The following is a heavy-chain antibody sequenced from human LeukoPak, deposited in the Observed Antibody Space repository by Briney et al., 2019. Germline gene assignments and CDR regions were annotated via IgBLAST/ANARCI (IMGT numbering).Heavy chain of an antibody. V-gene: IGHV3-21*01. D-gene: IGHD2-15*01. CDR3: ARGDCSGGSCYWGEWGDY. CDR1: GFTFSSYS. J-gene: IGHJ4*02. CDR2: ISSSSSYI. Sequence: PGGSLRLSCAASGFTFSSYSMNWVRQAPGKGLEWVSSISSSSSYIYYADSVKGRFTISRGNAKNSLYLQMNSLRAEDTAVYHCARGDCSGGSCYWGEWGDYWGQGTLVTVSS.